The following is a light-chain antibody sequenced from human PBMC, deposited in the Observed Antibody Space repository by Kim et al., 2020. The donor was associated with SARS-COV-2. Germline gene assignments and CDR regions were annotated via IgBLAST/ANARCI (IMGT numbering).Light chain of an antibody. J-gene: IGKJ4*01. CDR3: HQLSDCPLT. CDR1: QSVGTS. Sequence: EIVLTQSPATLSFSPGERASLSCRASQSVGTSLVWYQQKVGQAPRLLIYDASKRATDIPAKFSGSGSGTDFTLTISNLESEDFAVYYCHQLSDCPLTFGGGTKVDIK. V-gene: IGKV3-11*01. CDR2: DAS.